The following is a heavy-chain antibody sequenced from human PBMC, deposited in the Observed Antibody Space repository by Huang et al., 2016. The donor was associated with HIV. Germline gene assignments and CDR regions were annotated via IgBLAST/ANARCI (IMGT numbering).Heavy chain of an antibody. CDR1: GDFISSTNYY. CDR2: VYQSVST. CDR3: ASQHIGAAATWF. Sequence: QLQLQESGPGQVKPSETLSLTCTVSGDFISSTNYYWGWIRQSPGKGLEWVGSVYQSVSTNYTPSLNSRVTLSVDTSRNHFSRRLNSVTAADTAVYYCASQHIGAAATWFWGRGTQVAVSS. V-gene: IGHV4-39*01. D-gene: IGHD6-13*01. J-gene: IGHJ4*02.